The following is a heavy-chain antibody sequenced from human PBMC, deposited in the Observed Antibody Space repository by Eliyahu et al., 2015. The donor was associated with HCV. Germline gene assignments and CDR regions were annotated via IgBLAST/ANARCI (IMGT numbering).Heavy chain of an antibody. V-gene: IGHV3-74*01. D-gene: IGHD6-13*01. CDR3: ARGSTSGMFDF. CDR2: INGDXSST. J-gene: IGHJ4*02. Sequence: EVQLVESGGGLLQPGGSLRLPCAASGFTFSSYWMHWVRQAPGKGLGRVWRINGDXSSTSYADSVKGRFTISRDNAKNTLYLQMNSLRAEDTAVYYCARGSTSGMFDFWGQGTLVTVSS. CDR1: GFTFSSYW.